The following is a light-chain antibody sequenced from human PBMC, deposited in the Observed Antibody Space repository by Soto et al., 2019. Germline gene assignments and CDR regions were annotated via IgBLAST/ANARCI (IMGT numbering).Light chain of an antibody. CDR1: QSVGSTY. J-gene: IGKJ1*01. V-gene: IGKV3-20*01. CDR2: GAS. CDR3: QQYGSSPRS. Sequence: EIVLTQSPGTLSLTTGERATLSCRASQSVGSTYLAWYQHKLGQAPRLLIYGASSKASGIPDRFSGSGSGTDFTLTITKLEPEDFAVYYCQQYGSSPRSFGQGTKVDIK.